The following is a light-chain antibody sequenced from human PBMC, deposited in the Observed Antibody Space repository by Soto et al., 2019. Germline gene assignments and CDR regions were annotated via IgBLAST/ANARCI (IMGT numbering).Light chain of an antibody. J-gene: IGLJ2*01. CDR1: SSDVGSYNL. Sequence: QSALTQPASVSGSPGQSITISCTGTSSDVGSYNLVSWYQQHPGKAPKLMIYEGSKRPSGVSNRFSGYKSGNTASLTISGLQAKDEADSYCCSYAGSSTYVVFGGGTKLTVL. V-gene: IGLV2-23*01. CDR2: EGS. CDR3: CSYAGSSTYVV.